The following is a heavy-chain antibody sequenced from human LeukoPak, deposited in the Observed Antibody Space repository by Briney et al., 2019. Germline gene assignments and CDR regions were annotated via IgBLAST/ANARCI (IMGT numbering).Heavy chain of an antibody. CDR2: ISYDGSNK. CDR1: GFTFSSYA. Sequence: PGRSLRLSCAASGFTFSSYAMHWVRQAPGKGLEWVAVISYDGSNKYYADSVKGRFTISRDNSKNTLYLQMNSLRAEDTAVYYCARDIEARDYYYYGMDVWGQGTTVTVSS. V-gene: IGHV3-30*04. J-gene: IGHJ6*02. D-gene: IGHD5-12*01. CDR3: ARDIEARDYYYYGMDV.